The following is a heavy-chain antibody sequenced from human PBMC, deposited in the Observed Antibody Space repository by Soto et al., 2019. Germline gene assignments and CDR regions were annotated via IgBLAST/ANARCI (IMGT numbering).Heavy chain of an antibody. CDR3: AGGEDYSEDY. Sequence: SAVKVSCKDSGGTLNSYAISWVRQDPGQGLEWMGGIIPIFGTANYAQKFQGRVTITADETTSTAYMELSSLRSEDTAVYYCAGGEDYSEDYWGQGTLVTVSS. CDR2: IIPIFGTA. D-gene: IGHD4-4*01. CDR1: GGTLNSYA. V-gene: IGHV1-69*13. J-gene: IGHJ4*02.